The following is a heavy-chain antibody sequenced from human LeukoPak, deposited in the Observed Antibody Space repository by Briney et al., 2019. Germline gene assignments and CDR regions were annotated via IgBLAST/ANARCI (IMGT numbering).Heavy chain of an antibody. CDR1: GGSISSGDYY. CDR3: ARHLSGSSWFDP. J-gene: IGHJ5*02. CDR2: IHYSGNT. Sequence: PSQTLSLTCTLSGGSISSGDYYSTWIRQPPGKGLEWIGYIHYSGNTSYSPSLKSRAFISVDTSKTQFSLKVTSVTAADTAVYFCARHLSGSSWFDPWGQGTLVTVSS. D-gene: IGHD1-26*01. V-gene: IGHV4-30-4*08.